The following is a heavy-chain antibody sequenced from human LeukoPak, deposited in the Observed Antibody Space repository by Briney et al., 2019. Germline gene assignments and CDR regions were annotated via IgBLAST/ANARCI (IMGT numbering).Heavy chain of an antibody. CDR1: GFPFSSYS. V-gene: IGHV3-48*02. CDR3: ARGYSYGTLGVQH. J-gene: IGHJ1*01. D-gene: IGHD5-18*01. Sequence: PGGSLRLSCAASGFPFSSYSMNWVRQAPGKGLEWVSYISGRSSTIYYADSVKGRFTISRDNAKNSLYLQMNSLRDEDTAVYYCARGYSYGTLGVQHWGQGTLVTVSS. CDR2: ISGRSSTI.